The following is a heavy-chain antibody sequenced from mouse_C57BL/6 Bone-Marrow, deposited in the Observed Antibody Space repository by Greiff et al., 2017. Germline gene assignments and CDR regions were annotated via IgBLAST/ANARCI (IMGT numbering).Heavy chain of an antibody. V-gene: IGHV1-64*01. CDR3: ARSGYFAWFAY. CDR2: IHPNSGST. Sequence: LQPPGAELVKPGASVKLSCKASGYTFTSYWMHWVKQRPGQGLEWIGMIHPNSGSTNYNEKFKSKATLTVDKSSSTAYMQLSSLTSEDAAFYYCARSGYFAWFAYWGQGTLVTVSA. D-gene: IGHD1-3*01. J-gene: IGHJ3*01. CDR1: GYTFTSYW.